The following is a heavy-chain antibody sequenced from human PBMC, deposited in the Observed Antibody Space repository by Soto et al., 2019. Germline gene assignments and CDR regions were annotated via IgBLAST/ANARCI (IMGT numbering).Heavy chain of an antibody. Sequence: GGSLRLSCAASGFTFSSYSMNWVRQAPGKGLEWVSSISSSSSYIYYADSVKGRFTISRDNAKNSLYLQMNSLRAEDTAVYYCARVYGAVAGNDYWGQGTLVTVSS. V-gene: IGHV3-21*01. CDR2: ISSSSSYI. CDR1: GFTFSSYS. D-gene: IGHD6-19*01. CDR3: ARVYGAVAGNDY. J-gene: IGHJ4*02.